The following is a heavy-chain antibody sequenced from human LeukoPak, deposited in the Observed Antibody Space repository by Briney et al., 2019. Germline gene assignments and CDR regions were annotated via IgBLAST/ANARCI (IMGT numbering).Heavy chain of an antibody. CDR1: GGSFSGYY. Sequence: SETLSLTCAVYGGSFSGYYWSWIRQPPGKGLEWIGEINHSGSTNYNPSLKSRVTISVDTSKNQFSLKLSSVTAADTAVYYCARLGISGWYDGWGPGTLVTVSS. V-gene: IGHV4-34*01. CDR3: ARLGISGWYDG. CDR2: INHSGST. D-gene: IGHD6-19*01. J-gene: IGHJ4*02.